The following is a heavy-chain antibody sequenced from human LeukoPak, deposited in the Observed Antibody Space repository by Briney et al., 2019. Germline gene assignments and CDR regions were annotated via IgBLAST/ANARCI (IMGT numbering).Heavy chain of an antibody. CDR1: GFTFSSYG. CDR2: ISYDGSNK. J-gene: IGHJ4*02. V-gene: IGHV3-30*03. CDR3: ARDSLRGSFDY. Sequence: PGGSLRLSCAASGFTFSSYGMHWVRQAPGKGLEWVAVISYDGSNKYYADSVKGRFTISRDNSKNTLYLQMNSLRAGDTAVYYCARDSLRGSFDYWGQGTLVTVSS.